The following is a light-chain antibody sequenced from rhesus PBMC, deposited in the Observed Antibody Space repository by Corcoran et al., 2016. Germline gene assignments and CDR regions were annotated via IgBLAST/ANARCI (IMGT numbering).Light chain of an antibody. J-gene: IGKJ4*01. CDR1: QGISSY. V-gene: IGKV1-28*01. CDR2: DAS. CDR3: LQHNSYPLT. Sequence: DIQMTQSPSSLSASVGDTVTITCRASQGISSYLNWFQQTPGKAPQLLIYDASSLESGVPSRFSGSGSWTEFTLTISSLQPEDFAAYDCLQHNSYPLTFGGGTKVEIK.